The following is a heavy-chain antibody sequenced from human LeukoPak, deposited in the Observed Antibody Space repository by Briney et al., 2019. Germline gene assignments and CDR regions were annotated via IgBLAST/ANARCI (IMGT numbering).Heavy chain of an antibody. D-gene: IGHD1-26*01. CDR2: TRYDGSDK. Sequence: PGGSLRLSCAASGFTLSNYVMHWVRQAPGKGLEWVAFTRYDGSDKYNADSLKGRFTISRDNSKNTLYLQMNSLRAEDTALYYCAKDRGRIVGATLFDYWGQGTLVTVSS. CDR1: GFTLSNYV. CDR3: AKDRGRIVGATLFDY. V-gene: IGHV3-30*02. J-gene: IGHJ4*02.